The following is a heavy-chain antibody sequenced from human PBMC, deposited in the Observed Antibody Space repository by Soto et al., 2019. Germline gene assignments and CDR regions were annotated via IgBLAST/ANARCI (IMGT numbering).Heavy chain of an antibody. D-gene: IGHD3-3*01. CDR3: ATGDWSRINNFDN. V-gene: IGHV3-11*01. CDR2: ISSNSTAF. CDR1: GFLFSHYY. Sequence: NLLESGGGLVKPGGSLRLSCEGSGFLFSHYYMSWIRQGPEKRLEVVAYISSNSTAFYYADSVKGRLTVSKNDAKKSLFLQMTSVTSDDAANYYGATGDWSRINNFDNWGQGTQVTVSA. J-gene: IGHJ4*02.